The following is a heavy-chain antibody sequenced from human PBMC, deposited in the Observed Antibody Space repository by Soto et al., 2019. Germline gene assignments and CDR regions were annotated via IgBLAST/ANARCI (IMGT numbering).Heavy chain of an antibody. J-gene: IGHJ6*03. CDR3: ARGFRVIVAVMDV. D-gene: IGHD5-12*01. CDR2: INSDGSST. CDR1: GFTFSSYW. V-gene: IGHV3-74*01. Sequence: EVQLVESGGGLVQPGGSLRLSGAASGFTFSSYWMHWVRQAPGKGLVWVSRINSDGSSTSYADSVKGRFTISRDNAKNTLYLQMNSLRAEDTAVYYCARGFRVIVAVMDVWGKGTTVTVSS.